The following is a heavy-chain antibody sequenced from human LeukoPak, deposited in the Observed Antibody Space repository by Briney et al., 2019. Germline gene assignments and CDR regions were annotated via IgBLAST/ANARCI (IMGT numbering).Heavy chain of an antibody. J-gene: IGHJ4*02. Sequence: SETLSLTCAVSGGSFSGFYWSWIRQSPGKGLEWIGEYNHFGSTNYNPSLNDRVTISVDKSKNQFSLTLSSVTAADTAVYYCARVMTSSGPYYFDYWGQGTLVTVSS. V-gene: IGHV4-34*01. D-gene: IGHD6-19*01. CDR2: YNHFGST. CDR1: GGSFSGFY. CDR3: ARVMTSSGPYYFDY.